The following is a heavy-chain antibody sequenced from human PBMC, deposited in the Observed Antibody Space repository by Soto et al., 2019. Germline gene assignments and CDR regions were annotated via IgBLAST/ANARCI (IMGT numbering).Heavy chain of an antibody. J-gene: IGHJ3*02. CDR1: GFTFSGSA. CDR2: IRSKAKSYAT. CDR3: TSLAGWVRGADAFDI. D-gene: IGHD3-10*01. V-gene: IGHV3-73*02. Sequence: EVQLVESGGGLVQPGGSLKLSCAASGFTFSGSAMHWVRQASGKGLEWVGRIRSKAKSYATAYAASVKGRFTISRDDSKITAYLQMNSLKTEDTAVYYCTSLAGWVRGADAFDIWGQGTMVTVSS.